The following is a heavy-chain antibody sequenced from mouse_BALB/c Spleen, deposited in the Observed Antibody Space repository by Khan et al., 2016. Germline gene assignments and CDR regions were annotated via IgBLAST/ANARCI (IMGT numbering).Heavy chain of an antibody. CDR3: AGDSDGYWYFYV. CDR1: GFPITSGYY. D-gene: IGHD2-3*01. V-gene: IGHV12-3*02. J-gene: IGHJ1*01. Sequence: VQLQESGPDLVKPSQSLFLACSITGFPITSGYYWIWIRKSPGNPLEWMGYITNSGETFYNPSLQSSISITRETSKNQFFLQLNSVTTAETSLDYCAGDSDGYWYFYVWGAGTTITVSS. CDR2: ITNSGET.